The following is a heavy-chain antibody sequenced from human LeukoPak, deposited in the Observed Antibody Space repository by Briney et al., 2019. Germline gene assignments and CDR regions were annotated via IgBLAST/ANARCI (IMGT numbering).Heavy chain of an antibody. CDR1: GYTFTGYY. CDR2: INPNSGGT. Sequence: SSVTVSCKASGYTFTGYYMHWVRQAPGQGLEWMGWINPNSGGTNDAQKFEGRVTMTRDTSMRTVYMELSRLRSDDTAVCYCTDGDLEYTSMSLWGQGTMVTVSS. V-gene: IGHV1-2*02. D-gene: IGHD6-6*01. CDR3: TDGDLEYTSMSL. J-gene: IGHJ3*01.